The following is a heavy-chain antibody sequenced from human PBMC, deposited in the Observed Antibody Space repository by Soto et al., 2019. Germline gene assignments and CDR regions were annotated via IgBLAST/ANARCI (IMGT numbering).Heavy chain of an antibody. J-gene: IGHJ5*02. CDR2: IYHSGST. Sequence: ETLSLTCAVSGYSISSGYYWGWIRQPPGKGLEWIGSIYHSGSTYYNPSLKSRVTISVDTSKNQFSLKLGSVTAADTAVYYCARSTMVRGVIHWFDPWGQGTLVTVSS. D-gene: IGHD3-10*01. CDR1: GYSISSGYY. V-gene: IGHV4-38-2*01. CDR3: ARSTMVRGVIHWFDP.